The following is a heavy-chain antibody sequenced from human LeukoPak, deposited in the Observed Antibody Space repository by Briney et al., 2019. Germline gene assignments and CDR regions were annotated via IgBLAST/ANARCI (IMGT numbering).Heavy chain of an antibody. CDR1: GYTFTSYA. D-gene: IGHD2-8*01. V-gene: IGHV1-46*01. CDR3: ARVPYCFNGICYTHYYFDY. Sequence: GASVKVSCKASGYTFTSYAMNWVRQAPGQGLESVGIINPSGGGTTYPQKFQGRVTMTRDTSTSTVYMELSSLRSEDTAVYYCARVPYCFNGICYTHYYFDYWGQGTLVTVSS. CDR2: INPSGGGT. J-gene: IGHJ4*02.